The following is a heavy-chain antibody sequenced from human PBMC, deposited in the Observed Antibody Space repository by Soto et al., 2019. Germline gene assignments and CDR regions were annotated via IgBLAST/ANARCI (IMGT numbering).Heavy chain of an antibody. CDR1: GGTFSSYA. Sequence: QVQLVQSGAEVKKPGSSVKVSCKASGGTFSSYAISWVRQAPGQGLEWMGGIIPIFGTANYAQKFQGRVTITPDESTITAYMELSSLRSEDTAVYYCARDRNSGYSLTVRYFDYWGQGTLVTVSS. V-gene: IGHV1-69*01. CDR3: ARDRNSGYSLTVRYFDY. CDR2: IIPIFGTA. D-gene: IGHD5-12*01. J-gene: IGHJ4*02.